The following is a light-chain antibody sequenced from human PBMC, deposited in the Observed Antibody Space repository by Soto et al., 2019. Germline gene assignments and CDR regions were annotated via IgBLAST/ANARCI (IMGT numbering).Light chain of an antibody. J-gene: IGLJ1*01. V-gene: IGLV3-21*02. Sequence: SYELIQPPSVSVAPGQTARITCGVDTIGGISVHWYQQKPGQAPVLVVHDDTDRPSGIPERFSGSKYGNTATLTISWVEAGDGADYYCQVWDSSSDHFVFGTGTKVTVL. CDR3: QVWDSSSDHFV. CDR2: DDT. CDR1: TIGGIS.